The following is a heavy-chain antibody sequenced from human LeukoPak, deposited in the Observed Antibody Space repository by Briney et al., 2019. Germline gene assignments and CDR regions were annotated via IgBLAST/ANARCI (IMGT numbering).Heavy chain of an antibody. V-gene: IGHV4-34*01. CDR3: ARHAILGARYFDY. D-gene: IGHD1-26*01. Sequence: PSETLSLTCAVYGGSFSGYYWSWIRQPPGKGLEWIGEINHSGSTNYNPSLKSRVTISVDTSKNQFSLNLSSVTAADTAVYYCARHAILGARYFDYWGQGTLVTVSS. CDR2: INHSGST. J-gene: IGHJ4*02. CDR1: GGSFSGYY.